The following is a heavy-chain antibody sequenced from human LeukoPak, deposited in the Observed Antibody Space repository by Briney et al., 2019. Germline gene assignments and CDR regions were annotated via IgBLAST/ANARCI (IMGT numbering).Heavy chain of an antibody. CDR3: ARRWYYYDSSGYYDAFDI. CDR2: ISTYNGNT. Sequence: ASVKVSCKASGYTFTSHGISWVRQAPGQGLEWMGWISTYNGNTNYAQKLQGRVSMTTDTSTSTAYMDLRSLRSDDTAVYYCARRWYYYDSSGYYDAFDIWGQGTMVTVSS. V-gene: IGHV1-18*01. J-gene: IGHJ3*02. D-gene: IGHD3-22*01. CDR1: GYTFTSHG.